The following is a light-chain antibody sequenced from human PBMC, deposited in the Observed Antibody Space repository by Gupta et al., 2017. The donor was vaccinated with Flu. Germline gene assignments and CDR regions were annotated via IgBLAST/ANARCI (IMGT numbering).Light chain of an antibody. CDR1: QDISNY. CDR2: DAS. CDR3: QRYDYRHALVLT. V-gene: IGKV1-33*01. Sequence: IQMTQLASSLSASVGDRVTITCQASQDISNYLNWYQEKPGKAPKLLIYDASNLETGVPPSFRGRGSCRDSTFTISILQLEDSERYYCQRYDYRHALVLTFGHGTKVDIK. J-gene: IGKJ3*01.